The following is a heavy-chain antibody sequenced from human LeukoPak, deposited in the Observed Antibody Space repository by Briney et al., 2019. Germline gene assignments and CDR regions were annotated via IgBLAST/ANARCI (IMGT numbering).Heavy chain of an antibody. D-gene: IGHD4-23*01. Sequence: PGGSLRLSCAASGFTFSTYGMHWVRQAPGKGLEWVAVISYDGTNKYYADSVKGRFTISRDNSKNTLYLQMNSLRAEDTALYYCAKDDYGGRKALSAADWGQGTLVTVSS. CDR3: AKDDYGGRKALSAAD. CDR1: GFTFSTYG. CDR2: ISYDGTNK. J-gene: IGHJ4*02. V-gene: IGHV3-30*18.